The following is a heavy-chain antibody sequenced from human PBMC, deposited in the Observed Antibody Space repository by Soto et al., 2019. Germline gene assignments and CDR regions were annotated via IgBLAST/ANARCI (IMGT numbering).Heavy chain of an antibody. CDR1: GASISSGDYY. V-gene: IGHV4-30-4*08. Sequence: SETLSLTCTVSGASISSGDYYWSWIRQPPGKGLEWIGYIYNSVRPDYNPSLKSRVTISVDTSKNQFSLKLSSVTAADTAVYFCARPSQIYRAGSGSDYWGQGTLVTVSS. J-gene: IGHJ4*02. CDR2: IYNSVRP. D-gene: IGHD2-2*02. CDR3: ARPSQIYRAGSGSDY.